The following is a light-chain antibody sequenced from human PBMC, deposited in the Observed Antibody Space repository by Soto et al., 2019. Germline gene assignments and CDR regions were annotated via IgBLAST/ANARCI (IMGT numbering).Light chain of an antibody. V-gene: IGLV2-23*01. J-gene: IGLJ1*01. CDR1: SSNIGGYNV. CDR2: EAI. CDR3: CSYLGETTYV. Sequence: QSVLTQPASVSGSPGQSITISCSGTSSNIGGYNVVSWYQQHPGKAPKVIIYEAIKRPSGVSNRFSGSISGTTASLTISGLQDYGEDYYYCCSYLGETTYVFGSGTKVTV.